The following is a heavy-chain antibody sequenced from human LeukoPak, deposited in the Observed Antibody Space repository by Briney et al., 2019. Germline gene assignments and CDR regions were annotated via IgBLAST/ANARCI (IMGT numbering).Heavy chain of an antibody. CDR2: ISGYNGNT. D-gene: IGHD1-1*01. Sequence: ASVKVSCKVSGYTLTELSMHWVRQAPGKGLEWMGWISGYNGNTKYAQKVQGRVTMTTDTSTSTAYMEVRSLRSDDTAVYFCARYNDRDGTPDYWGQGTLVAVSS. CDR3: ARYNDRDGTPDY. V-gene: IGHV1-18*01. CDR1: GYTLTELS. J-gene: IGHJ4*02.